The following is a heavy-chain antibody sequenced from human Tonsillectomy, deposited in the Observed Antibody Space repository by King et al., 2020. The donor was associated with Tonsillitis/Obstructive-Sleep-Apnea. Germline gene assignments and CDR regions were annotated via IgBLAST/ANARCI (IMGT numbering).Heavy chain of an antibody. CDR3: AREGYGYYDFRY. Sequence: VQLVESGGGLVQPGGSLRLSCAASGFTFNTYWMHWVRQAPGRGLVWVSRINGDGSSTSYADSVKGRFTISRDNAKNTLHLQMNSLRAEDTAVYYCAREGYGYYDFRYWGQGTLVTVSS. CDR1: GFTFNTYW. J-gene: IGHJ4*02. V-gene: IGHV3-74*01. CDR2: INGDGSST. D-gene: IGHD3-3*01.